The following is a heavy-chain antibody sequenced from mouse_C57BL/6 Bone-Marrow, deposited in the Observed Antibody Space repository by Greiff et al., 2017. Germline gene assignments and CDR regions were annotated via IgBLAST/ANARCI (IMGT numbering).Heavy chain of an antibody. CDR2: LSDGGSYT. CDR1: GFTFSSYA. CDR3: AREPFFYYYGSSYVENWYFDV. J-gene: IGHJ1*03. D-gene: IGHD1-1*01. V-gene: IGHV5-4*01. Sequence: EVKVEESGGGLVKPGGSLKLSCAASGFTFSSYAMSWVRQTPEKRLEWVATLSDGGSYTYYPDNVKGRFTISRDNAKNNLYLQMSHLKSEDTAMYYCAREPFFYYYGSSYVENWYFDVWGTGTTVTVSS.